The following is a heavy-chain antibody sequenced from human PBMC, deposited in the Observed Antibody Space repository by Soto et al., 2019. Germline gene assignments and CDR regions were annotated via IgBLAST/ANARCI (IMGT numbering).Heavy chain of an antibody. Sequence: GGSLRLSCASSGFTFRSYGLHWVRQAPGKGLEWVAVISYDGSNKYYADSVKGRFTISRDNSKNTLYLQMNSLRAEDAAVYYCAKDPRGYSYGQLDYWGQGT. D-gene: IGHD5-18*01. J-gene: IGHJ4*02. CDR2: ISYDGSNK. CDR1: GFTFRSYG. V-gene: IGHV3-30*18. CDR3: AKDPRGYSYGQLDY.